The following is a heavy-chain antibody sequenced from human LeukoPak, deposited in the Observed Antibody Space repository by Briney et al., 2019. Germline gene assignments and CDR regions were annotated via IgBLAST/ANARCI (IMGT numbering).Heavy chain of an antibody. J-gene: IGHJ4*02. CDR3: ARSDYNDNSGYAHFDY. CDR1: GYTFTSYD. V-gene: IGHV1-8*01. D-gene: IGHD3-22*01. Sequence: GASVKVSCKASGYTFTSYDINWVRQATGQGLEWMGWMNPNSGNTGYAQKFQGRVTMTRNTSISTAYMELSSLRSEDTAVYYCARSDYNDNSGYAHFDYWGQGTLVTVSS. CDR2: MNPNSGNT.